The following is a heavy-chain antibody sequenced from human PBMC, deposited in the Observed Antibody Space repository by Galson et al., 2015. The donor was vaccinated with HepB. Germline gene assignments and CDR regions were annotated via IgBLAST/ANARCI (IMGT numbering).Heavy chain of an antibody. J-gene: IGHJ6*02. CDR1: GFTFSNAW. D-gene: IGHD3-10*01. V-gene: IGHV3-15*01. Sequence: SLRLSCAASGFTFSNAWMSWVRQAPGKGLEWVGRIKSKTDGGTTDYAAPVKGRFTISRDDSKNTLYLQMNSLKTEDTAVYYCTTDGGFGELRADNYYYYGMGVWGQGTTVTVSS. CDR2: IKSKTDGGTT. CDR3: TTDGGFGELRADNYYYYGMGV.